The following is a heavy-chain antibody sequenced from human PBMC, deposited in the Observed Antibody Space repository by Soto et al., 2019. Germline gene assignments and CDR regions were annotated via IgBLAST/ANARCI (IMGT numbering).Heavy chain of an antibody. CDR3: AREEHDILTGYYRLDY. V-gene: IGHV4-30-4*01. CDR2: IYYSGST. Sequence: LSLTCTVSGGSISSGDYYWSWIRQPPGKGLEWIGYIYYSGSTYYNPSLKSRVTISVDTSKNQFSLKLSSVTAADTAVYYCAREEHDILTGYYRLDYWGQGTLVTVSS. D-gene: IGHD3-9*01. CDR1: GGSISSGDYY. J-gene: IGHJ4*02.